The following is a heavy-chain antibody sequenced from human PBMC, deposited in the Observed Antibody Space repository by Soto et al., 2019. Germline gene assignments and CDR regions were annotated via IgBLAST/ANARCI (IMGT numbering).Heavy chain of an antibody. D-gene: IGHD5-12*01. CDR1: GGSISSYY. CDR3: ARGTIAYHEVATMFDY. V-gene: IGHV4-59*01. Sequence: PSETLSLTCTVSGGSISSYYWSWIRQPPGKGLEWIGYIYYSGSTNYNPSLKSRVTISVDTSKNQFSLKLSSVTAADTAVYYCARGTIAYHEVATMFDYWGQGTLVTVSS. CDR2: IYYSGST. J-gene: IGHJ4*02.